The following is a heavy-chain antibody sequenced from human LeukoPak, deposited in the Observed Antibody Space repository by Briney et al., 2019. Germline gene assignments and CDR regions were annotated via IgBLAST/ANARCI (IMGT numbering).Heavy chain of an antibody. CDR3: ARDSPANWAQFDY. Sequence: GGSLRLSCAASGFTVNSNYMSWVRQAPGKGLEWVSIIYRDDTTYYADSVKGRFTISRDSSKNTLYLEMNSLRAEDTAVYYCARDSPANWAQFDYWGQGTLVTVSS. J-gene: IGHJ4*02. V-gene: IGHV3-53*01. CDR1: GFTVNSNY. CDR2: IYRDDTT. D-gene: IGHD7-27*01.